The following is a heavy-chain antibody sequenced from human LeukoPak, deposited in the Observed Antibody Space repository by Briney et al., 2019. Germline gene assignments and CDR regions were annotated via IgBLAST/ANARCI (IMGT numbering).Heavy chain of an antibody. V-gene: IGHV3-21*04. D-gene: IGHD3-10*01. CDR1: GFTFSSYS. CDR2: ISSSSSYI. CDR3: AKDSSSYYYGSGSYYNGYDY. Sequence: GGSLRLSCAASGFTFSSYSMNWVRQAPGKGLEWVSSISSSSSYIYYADSVKGRFTISRDNSKNTLYLQMNSLRAEDTAVYYCAKDSSSYYYGSGSYYNGYDYWGQGTLVTVSS. J-gene: IGHJ4*02.